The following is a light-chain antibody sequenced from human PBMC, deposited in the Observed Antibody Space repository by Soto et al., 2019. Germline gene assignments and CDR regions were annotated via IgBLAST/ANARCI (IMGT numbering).Light chain of an antibody. CDR1: SSNIGAGYD. CDR2: GNS. Sequence: QSVLTQPPSVSEAPGQRVTISCTGSSSNIGAGYDVKWYQQLPGTAPKLLIHGNSNRPSGVPDRFSGSKSGTSASLAITGLQAEDEADYYCQSYDSSLSGWVFGGGTKLTVL. J-gene: IGLJ3*02. V-gene: IGLV1-40*01. CDR3: QSYDSSLSGWV.